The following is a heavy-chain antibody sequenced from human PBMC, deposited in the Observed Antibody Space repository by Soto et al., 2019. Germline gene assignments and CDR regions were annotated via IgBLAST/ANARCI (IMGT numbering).Heavy chain of an antibody. D-gene: IGHD3-10*01. CDR3: AKGRGGSGSLTPRVDF. CDR1: GFTFNNYA. V-gene: IGHV3-23*01. CDR2: SSGGGETT. J-gene: IGHJ4*02. Sequence: EVQLLESGGGLVQPGGSLRLYCAASGFTFNNYAMTWVRQAPGKGLEWVSASSGGGETTSYADSVKGRFTVSRDGSKNTLYLQMSSLRAEDTALYYCAKGRGGSGSLTPRVDFWGQGTLVTVSS.